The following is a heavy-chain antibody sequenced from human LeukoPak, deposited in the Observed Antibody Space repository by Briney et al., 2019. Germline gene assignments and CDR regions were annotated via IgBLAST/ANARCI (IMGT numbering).Heavy chain of an antibody. J-gene: IGHJ2*01. V-gene: IGHV1-2*02. CDR2: INPHSGGT. CDR1: GYTFTGYY. Sequence: GASVKVSCKASGYTFTGYYLHWVRQAPGQGLEWMGWINPHSGGTNYAQKFQGGVTMTSDTSISTAYMDLSRLKSDDTAVYYCARGLLTGISWYFDLWGRGTLVTVSS. CDR3: ARGLLTGISWYFDL. D-gene: IGHD7-27*01.